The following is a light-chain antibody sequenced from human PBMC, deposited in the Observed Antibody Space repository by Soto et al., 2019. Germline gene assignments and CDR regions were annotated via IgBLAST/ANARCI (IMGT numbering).Light chain of an antibody. CDR2: AAS. V-gene: IGKV1-9*01. J-gene: IGKJ4*01. CDR1: QGIRSF. CDR3: QQLNSNPFT. Sequence: IQLTQSPSSLSASVGDRVTITCRASQGIRSFLAWYQQKPGKAPKLLIFAASTLQSGVPSRFSGSGSGTEFTLSISSLQPEDFATYYCQQLNSNPFTFGGGTKVEIK.